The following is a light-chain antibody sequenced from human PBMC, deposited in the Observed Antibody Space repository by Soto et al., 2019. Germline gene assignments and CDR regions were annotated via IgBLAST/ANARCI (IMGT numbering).Light chain of an antibody. Sequence: DIVMTQSPDSLAVSLGERATINCESSQSVLYSTNNKNYLAWYQQKPGQPPKLLIYWASTRESGVPDRFSGSGSGTDFALTISSLQAEDVAVYYCQQYHDWPLTFGGGTKVEIK. CDR3: QQYHDWPLT. J-gene: IGKJ4*01. CDR1: QSVLYSTNNKNY. V-gene: IGKV4-1*01. CDR2: WAS.